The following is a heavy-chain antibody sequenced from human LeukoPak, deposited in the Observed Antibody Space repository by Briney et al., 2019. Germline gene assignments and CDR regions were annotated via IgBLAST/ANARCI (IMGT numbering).Heavy chain of an antibody. Sequence: SETLSLTCAVYNGSFSGYYWSWIRQSPGKGLEWIGEINHSGGTNYNPSLKSRLTISVDTSKNQFSLKLSSVTAADTAVYYCVSYCSGGRCDDWGQGTLVTVSS. D-gene: IGHD2-15*01. CDR3: VSYCSGGRCDD. J-gene: IGHJ4*02. CDR2: INHSGGT. CDR1: NGSFSGYY. V-gene: IGHV4-34*01.